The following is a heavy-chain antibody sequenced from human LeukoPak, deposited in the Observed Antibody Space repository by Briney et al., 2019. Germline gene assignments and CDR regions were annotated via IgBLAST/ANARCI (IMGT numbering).Heavy chain of an antibody. V-gene: IGHV4-59*01. J-gene: IGHJ4*02. Sequence: SETLSLTCTVSGGSISSYYWSWIRQPPGKGLEWIGYIYYSGSTNYNPSLKSRVTISVDTSKNQFSLKLSSVTAADTAVYYCARGAWYSSAYTALHYFDYWGQGTLVTVSS. CDR3: ARGAWYSSAYTALHYFDY. CDR2: IYYSGST. D-gene: IGHD6-19*01. CDR1: GGSISSYY.